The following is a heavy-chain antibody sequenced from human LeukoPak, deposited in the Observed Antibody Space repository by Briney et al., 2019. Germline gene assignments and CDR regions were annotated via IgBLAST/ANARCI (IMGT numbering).Heavy chain of an antibody. D-gene: IGHD3-3*01. CDR2: INSDGSST. J-gene: IGHJ6*03. CDR3: AREGYDFWSGYFTYYYYMDV. Sequence: GRSLRLSCAASGFTFSSYWMHWVRQAPGKGLVWVSRINSDGSSTSYADSVKGRFTISRDNAKNTLYLQMNSLRAEDTAVYYCAREGYDFWSGYFTYYYYMDVWGKGTTVTVSS. CDR1: GFTFSSYW. V-gene: IGHV3-74*01.